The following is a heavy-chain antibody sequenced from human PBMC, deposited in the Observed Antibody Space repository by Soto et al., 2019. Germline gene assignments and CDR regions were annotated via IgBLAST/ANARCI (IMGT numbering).Heavy chain of an antibody. D-gene: IGHD5-18*01. CDR3: ARAPHDHVDTAMGPLYCYYGMDV. CDR2: IIPIFGTA. J-gene: IGHJ6*02. V-gene: IGHV1-69*06. Sequence: QVQLVQSGAEVKKPGSSVKVSCKASGGTFSSYAISWVRQAPGQGLEWMGGIIPIFGTANYAQKFQGRVTITADKSTSTAYMELSSLRSEDTAVYYGARAPHDHVDTAMGPLYCYYGMDVWGQGTTVTVSS. CDR1: GGTFSSYA.